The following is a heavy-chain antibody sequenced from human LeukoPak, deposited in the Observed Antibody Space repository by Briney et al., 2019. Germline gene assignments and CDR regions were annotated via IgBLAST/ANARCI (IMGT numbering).Heavy chain of an antibody. CDR3: AREGRVSGYDFDC. Sequence: GGSLRLSCAASGFTFSSYAMSWVRQAPGKGLVWVSRINSDGSSITYADSVKGRFTISRDNAKNTLYLQMNSLRVEDTAVYYCAREGRVSGYDFDCWGQGTLVTVSS. CDR1: GFTFSSYA. D-gene: IGHD5-12*01. CDR2: INSDGSSI. J-gene: IGHJ4*02. V-gene: IGHV3-74*03.